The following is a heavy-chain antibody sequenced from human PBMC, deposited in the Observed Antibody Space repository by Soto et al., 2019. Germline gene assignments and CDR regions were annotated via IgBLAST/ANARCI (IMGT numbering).Heavy chain of an antibody. Sequence: QVQLVESGGGVVQPGRSLRLSCAASGFTFSSYGMHWVRQAPGKGLEWVAVISYDGSNKYYADSVKGRFTISRDNSKNTLYLQMNSLRAEDTAVYYCAKGAYSRSYLDYWGQGTLVTVSS. CDR1: GFTFSSYG. J-gene: IGHJ4*02. D-gene: IGHD1-26*01. CDR2: ISYDGSNK. V-gene: IGHV3-30*18. CDR3: AKGAYSRSYLDY.